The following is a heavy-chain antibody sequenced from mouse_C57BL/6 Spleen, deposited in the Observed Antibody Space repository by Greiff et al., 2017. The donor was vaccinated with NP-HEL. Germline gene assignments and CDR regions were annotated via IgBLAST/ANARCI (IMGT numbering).Heavy chain of an antibody. D-gene: IGHD1-1*01. CDR3: ARDGDYGSSPYFDY. J-gene: IGHJ2*01. V-gene: IGHV1-80*01. CDR2: IYPGDGDT. Sequence: VQLQQSGAELVKPGASVKISCKASGYAFSSYWMNWVKQRPGKGLEWIGQIYPGDGDTNYNGKFKGKATLTADKSSSTAYMQLSSLTSEDSAVYFCARDGDYGSSPYFDYWGQGTTLTVSS. CDR1: GYAFSSYW.